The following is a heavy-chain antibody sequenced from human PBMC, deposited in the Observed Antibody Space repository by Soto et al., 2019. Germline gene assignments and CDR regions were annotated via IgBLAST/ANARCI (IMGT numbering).Heavy chain of an antibody. CDR3: ARQAYNYFINSFGY. V-gene: IGHV5-51*01. Sequence: EESLNMTCEASGQTFTTYWTGWVRKMPGKDQEGMGAIYPGDSDIRFSPSFQGQVTISADMSLSTAYLQWSSLRVSDTAMYYCARQAYNYFINSFGYWGQVPLVTVSS. CDR2: IYPGDSDI. CDR1: GQTFTTYW. J-gene: IGHJ4*02. D-gene: IGHD1-20*01.